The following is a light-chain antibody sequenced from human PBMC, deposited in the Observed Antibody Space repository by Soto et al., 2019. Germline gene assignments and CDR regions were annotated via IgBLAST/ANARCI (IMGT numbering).Light chain of an antibody. J-gene: IGKJ3*01. CDR2: GAS. CDR1: QRVSSSY. CDR3: QQYGSSPFT. Sequence: EIGLTQSPGTLSLSPGERATLSCRASQRVSSSYLAWYQQKPGQAPRLLIYGASSRATGIPDRFSGSGSGTDFTLTISRLEPEDFAVYYCQQYGSSPFTFGPGATVDIK. V-gene: IGKV3-20*01.